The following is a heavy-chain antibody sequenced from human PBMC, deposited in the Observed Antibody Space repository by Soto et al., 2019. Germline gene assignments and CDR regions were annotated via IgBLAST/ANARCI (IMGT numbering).Heavy chain of an antibody. CDR3: ARDFASSAS. CDR2: VYHTWRT. V-gene: IGHV4-61*01. Sequence: SETLSLNCTVSGGSFKSGSYSWSWIRQPPGKVLEWIGYVYHTWRTSYNPSLKSRVSISMDTSKNQFSLNLDSVTAADTAVYFCARDFASSASGGQGTLVTVSS. D-gene: IGHD3-3*01. CDR1: GGSFKSGSYS. J-gene: IGHJ1*01.